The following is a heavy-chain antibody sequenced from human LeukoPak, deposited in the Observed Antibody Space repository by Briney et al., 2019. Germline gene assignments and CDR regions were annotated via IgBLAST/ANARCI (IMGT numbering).Heavy chain of an antibody. D-gene: IGHD3-3*01. V-gene: IGHV3-9*01. Sequence: PGGSLRLSCAASGFTFDDYAMHWVRQAPGKGLEWVSGISWNSGYIGYADPVKGRFTISRDNAKNSLYLQMNSLRAENTAVYFCAKFQLCFLEWLSYRYYFDYWGQGTRVTVSS. CDR2: ISWNSGYI. J-gene: IGHJ4*02. CDR1: GFTFDDYA. CDR3: AKFQLCFLEWLSYRYYFDY.